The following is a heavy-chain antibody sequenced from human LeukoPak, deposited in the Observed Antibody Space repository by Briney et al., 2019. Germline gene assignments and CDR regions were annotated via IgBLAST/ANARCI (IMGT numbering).Heavy chain of an antibody. V-gene: IGHV4-59*12. CDR3: ARDGYYFDY. D-gene: IGHD3-10*01. Sequence: PSETLSLTCTVSGGSISSYYWSWIRQPPGKELEWIGYIHYSGSTNYNPSLKSRVTMSVDTSKNQFSLKLTSVTPEDTAVYYCARDGYYFDYWGQGTLVTVSS. J-gene: IGHJ4*02. CDR2: IHYSGST. CDR1: GGSISSYY.